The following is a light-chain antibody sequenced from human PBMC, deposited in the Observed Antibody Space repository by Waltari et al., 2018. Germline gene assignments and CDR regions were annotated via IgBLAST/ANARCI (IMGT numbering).Light chain of an antibody. V-gene: IGKV1-12*01. CDR2: GVS. J-gene: IGKJ4*01. CDR3: QHAHNYPLT. Sequence: DSQMTQSPCVLSASVGDTVTLTCRASPRISGWFSWYQQKPGKAPQLLIYGVSSLKSGVPSRFSGSGSGTDFNLTINSLQPEDFAAYYCQHAHNYPLTFGGGTKVEI. CDR1: PRISGW.